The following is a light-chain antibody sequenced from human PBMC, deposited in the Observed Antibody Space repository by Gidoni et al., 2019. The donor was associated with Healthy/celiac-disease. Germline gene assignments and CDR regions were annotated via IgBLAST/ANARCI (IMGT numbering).Light chain of an antibody. V-gene: IGLV1-40*01. Sequence: SVLTQPPSVSGAPGQRVTISCTASSSNIGAGYDVHWYQQLPGTAPKLLIYGNSNRPSGVPDRFSGSKSGTSASLAITGLQAEDEADYYCQSYDSSLSGYVFGTGTKVTVL. CDR3: QSYDSSLSGYV. J-gene: IGLJ1*01. CDR2: GNS. CDR1: SSNIGAGYD.